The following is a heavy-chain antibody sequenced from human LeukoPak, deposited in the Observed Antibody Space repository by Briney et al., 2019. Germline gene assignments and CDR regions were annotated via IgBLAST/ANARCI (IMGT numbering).Heavy chain of an antibody. CDR1: GFTFSSFG. CDR3: AKDLGYCSSTSCSGDGY. J-gene: IGHJ4*02. D-gene: IGHD2-2*01. V-gene: IGHV3-30*18. CDR2: ISYDGSNK. Sequence: GWSLRLSCAASGFTFSSFGMHWVRQAPGKGLEWVAVISYDGSNKYYADSVKGRFTISRDNSKNTLYLQVNSLRAEDTAVYYCAKDLGYCSSTSCSGDGYWGQGTLVTVSS.